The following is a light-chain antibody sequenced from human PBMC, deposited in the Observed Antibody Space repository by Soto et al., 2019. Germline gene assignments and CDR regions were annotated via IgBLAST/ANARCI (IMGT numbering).Light chain of an antibody. V-gene: IGKV3-20*01. CDR2: GAC. CDR3: QQYGRSPLLYT. J-gene: IGKJ2*01. CDR1: QSVTSNF. Sequence: EIVLTQSPGTLSLSPGERATLSCRASQSVTSNFLAWYQQKPGQAPRLLIYGACTRAAGVPDRFSGSGSGTDFPLTITRLEPEHFAVYYCQQYGRSPLLYTLGQGTKLAVK.